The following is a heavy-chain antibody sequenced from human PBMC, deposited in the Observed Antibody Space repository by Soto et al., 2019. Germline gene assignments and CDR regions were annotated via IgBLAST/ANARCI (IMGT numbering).Heavy chain of an antibody. J-gene: IGHJ4*02. CDR3: AHMRAAKFDY. CDR1: GVSLSTGGVG. Sequence: QITLKESGPTLVKPTQTLTLTCNVSGVSLSTGGVGVGWIRQPPGKALEWLALIYWDDDQRSSPSLKSRLTLTKDTSKNQVVLTMTTMAPEDTATYSCAHMRAAKFDYWGKGTLVTVSS. CDR2: IYWDDDQ. V-gene: IGHV2-5*02. D-gene: IGHD2-15*01.